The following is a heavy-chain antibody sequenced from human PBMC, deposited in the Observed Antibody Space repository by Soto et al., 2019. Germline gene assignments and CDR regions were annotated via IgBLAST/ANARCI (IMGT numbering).Heavy chain of an antibody. CDR3: ARIGGGTAPH. CDR2: MRPANGET. J-gene: IGHJ4*02. V-gene: IGHV1-8*02. Sequence: QVQLVQSEAEVKEPGASVKVSCKASGYTFTSFDINWVRQATGHGPEWLGWMRPANGETGYAQRFQGRVTMTRDTSINTAYLELRSLSSADTAVYYWARIGGGTAPHWGRGTLVTVSS. CDR1: GYTFTSFD. D-gene: IGHD1-1*01.